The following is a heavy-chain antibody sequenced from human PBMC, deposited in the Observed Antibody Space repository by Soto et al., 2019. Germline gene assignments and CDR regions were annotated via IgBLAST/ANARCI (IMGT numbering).Heavy chain of an antibody. CDR1: GFTFRHVW. CDR3: ATEGPMGSVSDWADYLEY. V-gene: IGHV3-15*01. Sequence: EVQLVESGGGLVEPGGSLRLSCAASGFTFRHVWMTWVRQPPRKGLEWVARIKRKSDDETTDYAAAVKGRFIISRDDSKITLYLKIHSRRTEDTAVYFCATEGPMGSVSDWADYLEYWGQGTLVTVSS. J-gene: IGHJ4*02. CDR2: IKRKSDDETT. D-gene: IGHD3-9*01.